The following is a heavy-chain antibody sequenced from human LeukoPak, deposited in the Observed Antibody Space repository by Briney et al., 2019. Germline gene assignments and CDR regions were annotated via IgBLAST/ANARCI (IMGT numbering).Heavy chain of an antibody. CDR1: GFTFSDHY. Sequence: GGSLRLSCAASGFTFSDHYMDWVRQAPGKGLEWVSAISGSGGSTYYADSVKGRFTISRDNSKNTLYLQMNSLRAEDTAVYYCAKDHYDILTGYYFWYDYWGQGTLVTVSS. V-gene: IGHV3-23*01. D-gene: IGHD3-9*01. J-gene: IGHJ4*02. CDR3: AKDHYDILTGYYFWYDY. CDR2: ISGSGGST.